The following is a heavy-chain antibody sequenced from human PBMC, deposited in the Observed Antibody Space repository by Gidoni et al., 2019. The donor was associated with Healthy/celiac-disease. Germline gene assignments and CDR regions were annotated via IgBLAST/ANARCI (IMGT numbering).Heavy chain of an antibody. CDR1: GYTFTGYY. Sequence: GASVKVSCKASGYTFTGYYMHWVRQAPGQGLEWMGWINPNSGGTNYAQKFQGRVTMTRDTSISTAYMELSRLRSDDTAVYYCARIIVGATLRFDYWGQGTLVTVSS. V-gene: IGHV1-2*02. CDR2: INPNSGGT. D-gene: IGHD1-26*01. CDR3: ARIIVGATLRFDY. J-gene: IGHJ4*02.